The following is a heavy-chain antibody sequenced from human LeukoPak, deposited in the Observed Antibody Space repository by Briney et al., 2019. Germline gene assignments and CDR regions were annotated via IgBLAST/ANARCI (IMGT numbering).Heavy chain of an antibody. CDR3: AGGPPVENFFDF. Sequence: PGGSLRLSCTASGFTVSHNYMHWVRQAPGKGLEWVSVIHSGGSSYHADSVKGRFTISRDNSKNTVFLQLNSLRAEDTAVYYCAGGPPVENFFDFGGGGPLVTVSS. CDR1: GFTVSHNY. J-gene: IGHJ4*02. D-gene: IGHD6-19*01. CDR2: IHSGGSS. V-gene: IGHV3-53*01.